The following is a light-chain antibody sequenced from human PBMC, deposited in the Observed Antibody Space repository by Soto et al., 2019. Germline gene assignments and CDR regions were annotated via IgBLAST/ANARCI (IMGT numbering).Light chain of an antibody. CDR3: QYYGDSPRM. V-gene: IGKV3-20*01. CDR1: QRVISRY. Sequence: ELVLTQSPGTLSLSPGARATLSCRASQRVISRYLAWYQKKPGQPPRLLIYGASTRATGIPDRFGGSGSETDFTLTISSLDPDDFAVYHCQYYGDSPRMFGQGTKVEVK. CDR2: GAS. J-gene: IGKJ1*01.